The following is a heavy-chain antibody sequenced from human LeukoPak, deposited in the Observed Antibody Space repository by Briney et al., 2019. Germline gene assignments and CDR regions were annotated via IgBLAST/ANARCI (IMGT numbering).Heavy chain of an antibody. Sequence: GASVKVSCKASGYTFTSYGISWVRQAPGQGLEWMGWINPNSGGTNYAQKFQGRVTMTRDTSISTAYMELSRLRSDDTVVYYCARGSSTSCYGVCYYYYYMDVWGKGTTVTISS. D-gene: IGHD2-2*01. J-gene: IGHJ6*03. V-gene: IGHV1-2*02. CDR2: INPNSGGT. CDR3: ARGSSTSCYGVCYYYYYMDV. CDR1: GYTFTSYG.